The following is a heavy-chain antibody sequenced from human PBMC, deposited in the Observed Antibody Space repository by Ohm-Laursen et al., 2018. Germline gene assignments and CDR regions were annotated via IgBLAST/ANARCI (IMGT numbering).Heavy chain of an antibody. V-gene: IGHV1-46*01. CDR1: GYTFTTHY. CDR2: INPSGGST. CDR3: ARDLGLVGTNWGYYFNY. D-gene: IGHD7-27*01. J-gene: IGHJ4*02. Sequence: ATVKISCKASGYTFTTHYIHWVRQAPGQGLEWMGIINPSGGSTKYAQKFQGRVTMTRDTSTSTVYMELSSLRSEDTAVYYCARDLGLVGTNWGYYFNYWGQGTLVTVPS.